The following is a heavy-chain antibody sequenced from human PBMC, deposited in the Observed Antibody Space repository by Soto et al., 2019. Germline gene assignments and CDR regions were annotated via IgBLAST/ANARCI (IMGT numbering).Heavy chain of an antibody. J-gene: IGHJ4*02. CDR1: GGSISSYY. V-gene: IGHV4-59*01. Sequence: SETLSLTCTVSGGSISSYYWSWIRQPPGRGLEWIGYIYYSGSTNYNPSLKSRVTISVDTSKNQFSLKLSSVTAADTAVYYCGGTYGDSSRDFDYWGQGTLVTVSS. CDR2: IYYSGST. CDR3: GGTYGDSSRDFDY. D-gene: IGHD4-17*01.